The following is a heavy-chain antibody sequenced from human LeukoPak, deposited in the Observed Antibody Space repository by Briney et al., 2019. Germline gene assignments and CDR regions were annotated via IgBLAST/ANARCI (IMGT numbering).Heavy chain of an antibody. J-gene: IGHJ5*02. CDR1: GGSISSTTYY. D-gene: IGHD6-19*01. V-gene: IGHV4-39*07. Sequence: SETLSLTCTVSGGSISSTTYYWGWIRQPPGKGLEWIGSIYYSGSTYYSPSLKSRVTISVNTSKKQFSLKLSSVTAADTAVYYCARDWGIAVAGHNCFDPWGQGTLVTASS. CDR2: IYYSGST. CDR3: ARDWGIAVAGHNCFDP.